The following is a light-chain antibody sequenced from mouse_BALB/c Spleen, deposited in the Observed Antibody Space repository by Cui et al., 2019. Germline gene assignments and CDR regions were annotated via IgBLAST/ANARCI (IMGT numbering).Light chain of an antibody. CDR3: LQYDEFPLT. CDR1: QDINSY. V-gene: IGKV14-111*01. Sequence: DIKMTQSPSSIYASLGERVTITCKASQDINSYLSWFQQKPGKSPKTLIYRANRLVDGVPSRFSGSGSGQDYSLTISSLEYEDMGMYYCLQYDEFPLTFGAGTKLELK. CDR2: RAN. J-gene: IGKJ5*01.